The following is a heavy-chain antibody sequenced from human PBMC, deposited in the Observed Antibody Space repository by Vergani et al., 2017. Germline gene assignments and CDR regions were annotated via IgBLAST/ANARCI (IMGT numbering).Heavy chain of an antibody. CDR2: ISGSGGST. D-gene: IGHD3-16*02. V-gene: IGHV3-23*01. J-gene: IGHJ4*02. Sequence: EVQLLESGGGLVQPGGSLRLSCAASGFTFSSYAMSWVRQAPGKGLEWVSAISGSGGSTYYADSVKGRFTISRDNSKNTLYLQMNSLRAEDTAVYYCAECERYDYGWGSYPLDYWGQGTLVTVSS. CDR3: AECERYDYGWGSYPLDY. CDR1: GFTFSSYA.